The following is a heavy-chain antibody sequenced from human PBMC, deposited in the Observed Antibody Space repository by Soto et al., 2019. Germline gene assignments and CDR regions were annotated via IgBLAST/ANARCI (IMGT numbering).Heavy chain of an antibody. CDR2: IIPIFGTA. Sequence: ASVKVSCKASGGTFSSYAISWVRQAPGQGLEWMGGIIPIFGTANYAQKFQGRVTTTADESTSTAYMELSSLRSEDTAVYYCARHRGYSYGSVYFDYWGQGTLVTVSS. V-gene: IGHV1-69*13. CDR3: ARHRGYSYGSVYFDY. D-gene: IGHD5-18*01. J-gene: IGHJ4*02. CDR1: GGTFSSYA.